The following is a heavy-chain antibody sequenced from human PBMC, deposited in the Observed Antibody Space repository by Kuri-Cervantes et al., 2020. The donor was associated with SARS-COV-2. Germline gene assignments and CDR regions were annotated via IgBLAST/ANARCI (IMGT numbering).Heavy chain of an antibody. V-gene: IGHV3-74*01. J-gene: IGHJ4*02. Sequence: GGSLRLSCAASGFTFSTYWMHWVRQAPGKGLAWVSRINSDGSSRSYADSVKGRFTISRDNAKNTLFLQMNSLRAEDTAVYYCARDPITMRVLDYWGQGTLVTVSS. CDR2: INSDGSSR. CDR3: ARDPITMRVLDY. D-gene: IGHD3-22*01. CDR1: GFTFSTYW.